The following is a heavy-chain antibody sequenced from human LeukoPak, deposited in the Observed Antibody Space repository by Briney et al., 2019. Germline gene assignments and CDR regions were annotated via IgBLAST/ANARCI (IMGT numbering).Heavy chain of an antibody. V-gene: IGHV1-18*01. CDR1: GYTFTSYG. D-gene: IGHD4/OR15-4a*01. CDR3: ARFSRVTMGDVLGRPDKYNWFDP. J-gene: IGHJ5*02. Sequence: ASVKVSCKASGYTFTSYGISWVRQAPGQGLEWMGWISTYNGNTNYPQKLQGRVTMTTDTSTSTAYMELRSLRSDDTAVYYCARFSRVTMGDVLGRPDKYNWFDPWGQGTLVTVSS. CDR2: ISTYNGNT.